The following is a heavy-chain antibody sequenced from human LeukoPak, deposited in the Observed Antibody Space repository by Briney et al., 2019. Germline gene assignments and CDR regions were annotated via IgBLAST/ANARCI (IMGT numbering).Heavy chain of an antibody. V-gene: IGHV1-46*01. Sequence: ASVKVSCKASGYTFTSYYMHWVRQAPGQGLEWMGIINPSGGSTSYAQKFQGRVTITADESTSTAYMELSSLRSEDTAVYYCARAGEVYNSGSYLEYWGQGTLVTVSS. CDR2: INPSGGST. J-gene: IGHJ4*02. CDR3: ARAGEVYNSGSYLEY. CDR1: GYTFTSYY. D-gene: IGHD6-19*01.